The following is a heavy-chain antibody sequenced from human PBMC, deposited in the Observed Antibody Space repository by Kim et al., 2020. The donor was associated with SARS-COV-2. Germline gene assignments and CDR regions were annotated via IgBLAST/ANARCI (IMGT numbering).Heavy chain of an antibody. CDR1: GFTFSDYY. V-gene: IGHV3-11*01. CDR3: ARRIQRNYYYYYGMDV. CDR2: ISSSGSTI. D-gene: IGHD5-18*01. J-gene: IGHJ6*02. Sequence: GGSLRLSCAASGFTFSDYYMSWIRQAPGKGLEWVSYISSSGSTIYYADSVKGRFTISRDNAKNSLYLQMNSLRAEDTAVYYCARRIQRNYYYYYGMDVWGQGTTVTVSS.